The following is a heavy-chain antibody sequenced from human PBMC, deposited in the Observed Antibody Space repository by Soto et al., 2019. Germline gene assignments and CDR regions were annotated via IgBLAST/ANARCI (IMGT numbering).Heavy chain of an antibody. D-gene: IGHD2-15*01. CDR1: GYTFTSYG. CDR2: ISAYNGNT. J-gene: IGHJ4*02. Sequence: ASVKVSCKASGYTFTSYGISWVRQAPGQGLEWMGWISAYNGNTNYAQKLQGRVTMTTDTSTSTAYMELRSLRSDDTAVYYCARPSGTLGYCSGGSCYFGYWGQGTPVTVSS. CDR3: ARPSGTLGYCSGGSCYFGY. V-gene: IGHV1-18*01.